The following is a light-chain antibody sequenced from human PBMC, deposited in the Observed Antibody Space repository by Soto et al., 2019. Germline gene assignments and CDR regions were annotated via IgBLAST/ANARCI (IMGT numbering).Light chain of an antibody. CDR2: AAS. J-gene: IGKJ1*01. Sequence: EIVLTQSPGTLSLSPGERATLSCRASQSLTRSYLAWYQQRPGQAPRLLIYAASSRATGIPDRFSGSGSGTDFTLSIGRLGPEDFALYYCQQYDRSKTFGQGTRVEIK. V-gene: IGKV3-20*01. CDR1: QSLTRSY. CDR3: QQYDRSKT.